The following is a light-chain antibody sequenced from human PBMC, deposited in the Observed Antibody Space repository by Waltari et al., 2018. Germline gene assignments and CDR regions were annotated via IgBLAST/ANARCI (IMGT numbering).Light chain of an antibody. Sequence: DVQMTQSPSSLSASVGERVTITCRASQSMDHYLKWYQQKPGKVQKLLIYAASSLHSGVPSRFSGSGSGTEFTLTITNLQPEDFATYYCQQSYTTLTFGGGTKVE. V-gene: IGKV1-39*01. J-gene: IGKJ4*01. CDR3: QQSYTTLT. CDR2: AAS. CDR1: QSMDHY.